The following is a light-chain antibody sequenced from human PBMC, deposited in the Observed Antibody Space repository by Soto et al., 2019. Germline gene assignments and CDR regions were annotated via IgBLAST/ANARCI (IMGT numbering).Light chain of an antibody. J-gene: IGKJ1*01. CDR3: QQYYSTPQT. CDR1: QSVLYSSNNKNY. CDR2: WAS. V-gene: IGKV4-1*01. Sequence: DIVMTQSPDSLAVSLGERATINCKSSQSVLYSSNNKNYLAWYQQKPGQPPKLLIYWASTRASGVPDRFSGSGSGTDSTLTISSLQAEDVAVYYCQQYYSTPQTFGQGTKVEIK.